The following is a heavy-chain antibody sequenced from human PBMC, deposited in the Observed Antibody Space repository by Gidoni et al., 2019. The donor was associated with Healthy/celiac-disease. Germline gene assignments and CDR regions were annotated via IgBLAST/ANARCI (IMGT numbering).Heavy chain of an antibody. V-gene: IGHV1-58*01. D-gene: IGHD2-15*01. Sequence: QMQLVQSGPDVKKPVTSVKVSCKASGFTFTSSAVQWVRQARGQRLEWIGWIVVGSGNTNYAQKFQERVTITRDMSTSTAYMELSSLRSEDTAVYYCAAAVEDDAFDIWGQGTMVTVSS. J-gene: IGHJ3*02. CDR1: GFTFTSSA. CDR3: AAAVEDDAFDI. CDR2: IVVGSGNT.